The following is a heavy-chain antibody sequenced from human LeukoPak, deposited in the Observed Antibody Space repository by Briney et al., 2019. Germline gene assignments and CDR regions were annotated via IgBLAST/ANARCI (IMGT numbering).Heavy chain of an antibody. V-gene: IGHV4-59*01. Sequence: SETLSLTCTVSGGSISSYYWSWIRQPPGKGLEWIGYIYYSGTTNYNPSLKSRVTISVDTSKNQFSLKLSSVTAADTAVYYCARGPGGVFDYWGQGTLVTVSS. CDR2: IYYSGTT. CDR1: GGSISSYY. D-gene: IGHD3-16*01. J-gene: IGHJ4*02. CDR3: ARGPGGVFDY.